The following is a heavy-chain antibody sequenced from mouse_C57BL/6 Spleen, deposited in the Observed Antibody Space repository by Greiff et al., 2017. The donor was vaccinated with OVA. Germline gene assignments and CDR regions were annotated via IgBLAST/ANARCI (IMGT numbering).Heavy chain of an antibody. CDR1: GSTFPSYN. V-gene: IGHV1-12*01. CDR3: ARDSSGAWFAY. J-gene: IGHJ3*01. Sequence: LQPSWAELVRPGASVPMSCKASGSTFPSYNMHWVKQTPIQGLEWICAIYPGNGDTSYNQKFKGKATLTVDKSSSTAYMQLSSLTSEDSAVYFCARDSSGAWFAYWGQGTLVTVSA. CDR2: IYPGNGDT. D-gene: IGHD3-2*01.